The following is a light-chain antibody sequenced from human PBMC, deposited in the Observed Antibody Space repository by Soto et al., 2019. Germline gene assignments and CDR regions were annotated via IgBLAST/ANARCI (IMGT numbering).Light chain of an antibody. V-gene: IGLV4-69*01. Sequence: QLVLTQSPSASASLGASVKLTCTLSSGHSSYAIAWHQQQPEKGPRYLMKLNSDGSHSKGDAIPDRFSGSSSGAERYLTNSSLQSEDEADYYCQTWGTGIHWVFGGGTKVTVL. J-gene: IGLJ3*02. CDR2: LNSDGSH. CDR3: QTWGTGIHWV. CDR1: SGHSSYA.